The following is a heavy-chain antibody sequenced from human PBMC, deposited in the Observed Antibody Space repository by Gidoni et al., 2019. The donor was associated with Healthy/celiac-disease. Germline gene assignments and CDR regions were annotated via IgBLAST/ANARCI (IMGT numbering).Heavy chain of an antibody. CDR1: GFTFRSYA. V-gene: IGHV3-30-3*01. CDR2: ISYDGSNK. Sequence: QVQLVESGGGVVQPGRSLRLSCAASGFTFRSYAMHWVRQAPGKGLEWVAVISYDGSNKYYADSVKGRFTISRDNSKNTLYLQMNSLRAEDTAVYYCARDPRAARPEYYFDYWGQGTLVTVSS. CDR3: ARDPRAARPEYYFDY. D-gene: IGHD6-6*01. J-gene: IGHJ4*02.